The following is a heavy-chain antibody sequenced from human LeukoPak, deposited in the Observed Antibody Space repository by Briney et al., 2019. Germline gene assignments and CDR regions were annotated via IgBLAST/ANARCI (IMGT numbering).Heavy chain of an antibody. J-gene: IGHJ6*03. CDR2: IYYSGST. Sequence: KPSETLSLTCTVSGGSISSSSYYWGWIRQPPGKGLEWIGSIYYSGSTYYNPSLKSRVTISVDTSKNQFSLKLSSVTAADTAVYYCARILMDCSGGSCYNYYYYMDVRGKGTTVTVSS. CDR3: ARILMDCSGGSCYNYYYYMDV. V-gene: IGHV4-39*07. CDR1: GGSISSSSYY. D-gene: IGHD2-15*01.